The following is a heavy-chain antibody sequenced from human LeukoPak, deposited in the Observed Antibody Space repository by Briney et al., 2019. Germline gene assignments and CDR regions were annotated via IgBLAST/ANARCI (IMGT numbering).Heavy chain of an antibody. V-gene: IGHV3-23*01. CDR1: GFTFSSYA. J-gene: IGHJ4*02. CDR3: AKGLGYYDSSGYNFDY. D-gene: IGHD3-22*01. CDR2: ISGSGGST. Sequence: PGGSLRLSCAASGFTFSSYAMSWVRQAPGKGLEWVSAISGSGGSTYYADSVKGRFTISRDNSKNTLYLQMNSLRAEDTAVYYCAKGLGYYDSSGYNFDYWGQGTLVTVSS.